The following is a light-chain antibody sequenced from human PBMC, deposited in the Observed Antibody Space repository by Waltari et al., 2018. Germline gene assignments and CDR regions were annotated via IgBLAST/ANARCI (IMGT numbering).Light chain of an antibody. V-gene: IGKV3-20*01. CDR2: GGS. CDR1: QSVPSTY. Sequence: EIVLTQSSDTLSLSPGVTVTLSSRAIQSVPSTYLAWYPQRHGQAPRLLIYGGSRRATGIPDRFSGRGSGIDFTLTISRLEPEDFAVYYCQQYGSSPLFTFGPGTRVDV. J-gene: IGKJ3*01. CDR3: QQYGSSPLFT.